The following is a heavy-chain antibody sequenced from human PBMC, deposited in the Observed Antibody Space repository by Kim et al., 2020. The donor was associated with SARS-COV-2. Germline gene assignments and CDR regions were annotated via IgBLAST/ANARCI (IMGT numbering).Heavy chain of an antibody. Sequence: GGSLRLSCAASGFTFSNYAIHWVRQAPGKGLEWVALISHDGSNKHYADSVKGRFTISRDNSKNTLYLQLNSLRAEDTALYYCARDFGTSGYFYIDYWGQGTLVTVSS. D-gene: IGHD3-22*01. J-gene: IGHJ4*02. V-gene: IGHV3-30*04. CDR3: ARDFGTSGYFYIDY. CDR1: GFTFSNYA. CDR2: ISHDGSNK.